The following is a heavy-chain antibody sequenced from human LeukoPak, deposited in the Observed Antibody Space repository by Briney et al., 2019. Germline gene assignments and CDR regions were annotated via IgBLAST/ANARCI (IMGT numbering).Heavy chain of an antibody. CDR3: AKGHREVLKYYYDSSGYYSGVDY. CDR2: IIGNGGWP. D-gene: IGHD3-22*01. CDR1: GFTFYSYA. Sequence: SGGALRLSCAAPGFTFYSYAMGWVRQAPGEGLGGGSAIIGNGGWPYYADSVKGRFTISRDNSKNTLYLQMNSLRAEDTAVYYCAKGHREVLKYYYDSSGYYSGVDYWGQGTLVTVSS. V-gene: IGHV3-23*01. J-gene: IGHJ4*02.